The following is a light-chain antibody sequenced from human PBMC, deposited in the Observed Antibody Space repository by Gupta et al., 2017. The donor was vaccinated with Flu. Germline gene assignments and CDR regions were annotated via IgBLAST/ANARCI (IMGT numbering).Light chain of an antibody. CDR2: ATS. Sequence: PFSLSASVGDRVTITCRASQDINIFLAWFQQKPGKTPKSLIYATSHLESGVPSRFSGSGSGSTFTLTISSLQPEDFATYYCQQYKSHPPTFGPGTKVDV. CDR1: QDINIF. V-gene: IGKV1-16*01. J-gene: IGKJ3*01. CDR3: QQYKSHPPT.